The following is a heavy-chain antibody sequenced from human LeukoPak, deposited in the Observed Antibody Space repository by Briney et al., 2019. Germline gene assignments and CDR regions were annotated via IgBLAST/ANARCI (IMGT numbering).Heavy chain of an antibody. D-gene: IGHD3-22*01. Sequence: SETLSLTCAVYGGSFSGYYWSWIRQPPGKGLEWIGEINHSGSTNYNPSLKSRVTISVDTSKNQFSLKLSSVTAADTAVYYCARYYYDSSGTYYYYYYYMDVWGKGTTVTISS. V-gene: IGHV4-34*01. CDR1: GGSFSGYY. CDR2: INHSGST. CDR3: ARYYYDSSGTYYYYYYYMDV. J-gene: IGHJ6*03.